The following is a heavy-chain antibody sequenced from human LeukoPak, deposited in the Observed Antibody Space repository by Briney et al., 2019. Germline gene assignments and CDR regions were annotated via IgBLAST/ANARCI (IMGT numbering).Heavy chain of an antibody. V-gene: IGHV3-30*04. J-gene: IGHJ4*02. CDR2: ISYDGSNK. Sequence: GGSLRLSCAASGFTFSSYAMHWVRQAPGKGLEWVAVISYDGSNKYYADSVKGRFTISRDNSKNTLYLQMNSLRAEDTVVYYCARDLHYYDSSGYYLRGGFDYWGQGTLVTVSS. CDR1: GFTFSSYA. CDR3: ARDLHYYDSSGYYLRGGFDY. D-gene: IGHD3-22*01.